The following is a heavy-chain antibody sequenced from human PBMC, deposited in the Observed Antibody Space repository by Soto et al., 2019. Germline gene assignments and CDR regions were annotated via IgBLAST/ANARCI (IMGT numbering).Heavy chain of an antibody. Sequence: EEQLVESGGGLVQPGGSLRLSCAASGFTFSTYWMTWVRQPPGKGLEWVANMDQDGSETYYVDSVRGRFTVSRDNAKNSLYLQMNSLRVEDTAVYYCVCGGNFFIYWGQGTLVTVSP. J-gene: IGHJ4*02. D-gene: IGHD3-16*01. V-gene: IGHV3-7*01. CDR3: VCGGNFFIY. CDR1: GFTFSTYW. CDR2: MDQDGSET.